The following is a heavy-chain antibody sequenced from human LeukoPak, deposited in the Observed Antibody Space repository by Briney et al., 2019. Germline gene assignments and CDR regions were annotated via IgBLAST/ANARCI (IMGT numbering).Heavy chain of an antibody. J-gene: IGHJ4*02. CDR1: GFPFTSYG. CDR2: FSYDGTNK. D-gene: IGHD3-10*01. V-gene: IGHV3-30*18. CDR3: AKDGYYNSGTFPDY. Sequence: PGTSLRLSCVASGFPFTSYGMNWVRQAPGKGLEWVAVFSYDGTNKFYVDSVRGRITISRDNSKNTLYLQMDSLRAEDTAVYYCAKDGYYNSGTFPDYWGQGTLVTVSS.